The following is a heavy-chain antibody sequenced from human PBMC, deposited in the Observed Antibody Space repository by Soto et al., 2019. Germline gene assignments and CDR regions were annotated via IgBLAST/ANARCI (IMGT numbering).Heavy chain of an antibody. J-gene: IGHJ4*02. Sequence: QVQLVQSGAEVKKPGSSVKVSCKASGGTFSSFVISWVRQATGQGLEWMGGIIPIFGTANYAQKYQCRVTITADESTSTAYMELGSLRSEDTDVYYCARVRVRFLEWLGSEGWGQGTLVTVSS. CDR1: GGTFSSFV. D-gene: IGHD3-3*01. CDR2: IIPIFGTA. CDR3: ARVRVRFLEWLGSEG. V-gene: IGHV1-69*12.